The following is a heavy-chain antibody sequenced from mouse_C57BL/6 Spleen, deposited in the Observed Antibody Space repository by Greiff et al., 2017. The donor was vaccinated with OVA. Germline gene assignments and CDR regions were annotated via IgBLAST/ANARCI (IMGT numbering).Heavy chain of an antibody. CDR1: GYAFTNYL. D-gene: IGHD1-1*01. J-gene: IGHJ2*01. CDR2: INPGSGGT. CDR3: ARDYGSPYFDY. Sequence: QVQLQQSGAELVRPGTSVKVSCKASGYAFTNYLIEWVKQRPGQGLEWIGVINPGSGGTNYNEKFKGKATLTADKSSSTAYMQLSSLTSEDSAVYFCARDYGSPYFDYWGQGTTLTVSS. V-gene: IGHV1-54*01.